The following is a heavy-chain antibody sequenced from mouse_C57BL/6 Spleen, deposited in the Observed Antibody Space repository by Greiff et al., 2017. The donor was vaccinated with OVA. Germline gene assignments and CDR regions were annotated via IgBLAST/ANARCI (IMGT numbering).Heavy chain of an antibody. Sequence: DVKLQESGPGLVKPSQSLSLTCSVPGYSITSGYYWNWIRQFPGNKLEWMGYISYDGSNNYNPSLKNRISITRDTSKNQFFLKLNSVTTEDTATYYCARESYGPYAMDYWGQGTSVTVSS. CDR1: GYSITSGYY. CDR3: ARESYGPYAMDY. J-gene: IGHJ4*01. V-gene: IGHV3-6*01. D-gene: IGHD1-1*01. CDR2: ISYDGSN.